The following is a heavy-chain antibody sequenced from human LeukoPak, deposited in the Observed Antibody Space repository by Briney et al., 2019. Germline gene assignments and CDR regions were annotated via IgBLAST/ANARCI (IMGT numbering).Heavy chain of an antibody. D-gene: IGHD3/OR15-3a*01. CDR2: ISNNGGSP. Sequence: GGSLRLSCSASGFTFSNYAMHWVRQAPGKGLEYVSAISNNGGSPYYADSVKGRFTISRDNSKNTLYLQMSSLRAEDTAVYYCVKGTGTKYYYYGMDVWGHGTTVTVSS. J-gene: IGHJ6*02. CDR3: VKGTGTKYYYYGMDV. CDR1: GFTFSNYA. V-gene: IGHV3-64D*06.